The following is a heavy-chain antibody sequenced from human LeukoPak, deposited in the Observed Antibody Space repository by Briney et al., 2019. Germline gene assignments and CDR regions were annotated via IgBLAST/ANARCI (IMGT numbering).Heavy chain of an antibody. Sequence: SETLSLTCTVSGGSISSNDYYWGWIRQPPGKGLEWIGSIYYSGSTYYNPSLKSRVTISVDTSKNQFSLKLSSVTAADTAVYYCASRDYDFWSGYYPYYFDYWGQGTLVTVSS. CDR1: GGSISSNDYY. CDR3: ASRDYDFWSGYYPYYFDY. V-gene: IGHV4-39*01. J-gene: IGHJ4*02. D-gene: IGHD3-3*01. CDR2: IYYSGST.